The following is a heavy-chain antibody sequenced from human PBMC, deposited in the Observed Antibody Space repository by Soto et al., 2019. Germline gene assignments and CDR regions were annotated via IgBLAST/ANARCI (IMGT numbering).Heavy chain of an antibody. J-gene: IGHJ4*02. CDR2: INGDGSVT. D-gene: IGHD6-19*01. CDR3: VRVKETRGWGAFDY. CDR1: GFTFSGFW. V-gene: IGHV3-74*01. Sequence: GGSLRLSCTASGFTFSGFWMHWVRQAPGKGLVWVSRINGDGSVTNYADSVKGRFTISRDNAKNTLYLQMNSLRVEDTAVYYCVRVKETRGWGAFDYWRQRTLVTSPS.